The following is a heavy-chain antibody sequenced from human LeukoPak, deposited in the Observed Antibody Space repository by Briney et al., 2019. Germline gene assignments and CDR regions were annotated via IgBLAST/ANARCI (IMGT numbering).Heavy chain of an antibody. CDR2: IYYSGST. CDR1: GGSISSSSYY. V-gene: IGHV4-39*01. CDR3: ASHPPDYGDYVGIDY. D-gene: IGHD4-17*01. J-gene: IGHJ4*02. Sequence: SETLSLTCTVSGGSISSSSYYWGWIRQPPGKGLEWIGSIYYSGSTHYNPSLKSRVTISVDTSKNQFSLKLSSVTAADTAVYYCASHPPDYGDYVGIDYWGQGTLVTVSS.